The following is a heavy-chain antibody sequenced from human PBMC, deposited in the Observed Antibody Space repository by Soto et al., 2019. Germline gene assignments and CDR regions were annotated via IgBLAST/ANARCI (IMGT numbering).Heavy chain of an antibody. CDR3: AREGRGYIAAAGYKFDY. V-gene: IGHV4-4*07. Sequence: PSETLSLTCTVSGGSISSYYWSWIRQPAGKGLEWIGRIYTSGSTNYNPSLKSRVTMSADTSKNQFSLKLSSVTAADTAVYYCAREGRGYIAAAGYKFDYWGQGTLVTVSS. CDR1: GGSISSYY. D-gene: IGHD6-13*01. CDR2: IYTSGST. J-gene: IGHJ4*02.